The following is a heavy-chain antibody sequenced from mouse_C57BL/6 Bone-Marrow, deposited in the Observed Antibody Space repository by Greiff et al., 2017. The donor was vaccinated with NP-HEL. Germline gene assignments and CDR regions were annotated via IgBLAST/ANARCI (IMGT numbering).Heavy chain of an antibody. V-gene: IGHV3-6*01. CDR1: GYSITSGYY. D-gene: IGHD2-4*01. J-gene: IGHJ2*01. Sequence: EVKLQESGPGLVKPSQSLSLTCSVTGYSITSGYYWNWIRQFPGNKLEWMGYISYDGSNNYNPSLKNRISITRDTSKNQFFLKLNSVTTEDTATYYCARESIYYDYDGLDYWGQGTTLTVSS. CDR2: ISYDGSN. CDR3: ARESIYYDYDGLDY.